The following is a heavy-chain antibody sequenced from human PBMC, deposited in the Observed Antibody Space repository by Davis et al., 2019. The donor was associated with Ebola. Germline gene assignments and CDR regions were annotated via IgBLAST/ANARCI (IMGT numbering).Heavy chain of an antibody. J-gene: IGHJ4*01. V-gene: IGHV5-51*01. Sequence: GESLKISCQGSGYSFDNYWIAWVRQMPGKGLEWMGIIYAGDSDVRYSPSFEGQVTISVDRYFTTAYLQWSSLKASDTAIYYCARQESLYGYIDYWGHGTLVTVSS. CDR3: ARQESLYGYIDY. D-gene: IGHD5-24*01. CDR1: GYSFDNYW. CDR2: IYAGDSDV.